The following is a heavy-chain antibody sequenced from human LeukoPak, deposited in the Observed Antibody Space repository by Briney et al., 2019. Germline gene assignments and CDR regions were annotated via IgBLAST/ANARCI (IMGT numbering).Heavy chain of an antibody. V-gene: IGHV4-39*07. CDR2: IYYSGST. CDR1: GGSISSSSYY. J-gene: IGHJ4*02. CDR3: ARVAYDFWSGKLFDY. Sequence: PSETLSLTCTVSGGSISSSSYYWGWIRQPPGKGLEWIGSIYYSGSTYYNPSLKSRVTISVDTFKNQFSLKLSSVTAADTAVYYCARVAYDFWSGKLFDYWGQGTLVTVSS. D-gene: IGHD3-3*01.